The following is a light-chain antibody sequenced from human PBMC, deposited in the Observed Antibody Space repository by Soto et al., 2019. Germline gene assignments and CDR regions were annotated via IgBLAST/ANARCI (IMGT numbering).Light chain of an antibody. V-gene: IGLV2-14*01. CDR3: SSYTSSNTLV. CDR1: GSNIGTHNY. J-gene: IGLJ1*01. CDR2: EVS. Sequence: QSALTQPASVSGSPGQSITISCTGTGSNIGTHNYVSWYQQQHPGKAPKLMIHEVSNRPSGVSDRFSGSKSGNTASLTISGLQAEDEADYYCSSYTSSNTLVFGTGIKVTVL.